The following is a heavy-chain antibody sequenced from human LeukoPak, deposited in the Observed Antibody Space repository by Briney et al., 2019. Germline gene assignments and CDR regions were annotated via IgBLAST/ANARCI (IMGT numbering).Heavy chain of an antibody. Sequence: GRSLRLSCAASGFTFRPYGMHWVRQAPGMGPEWVALILNDGNTKHYADSVRGRFTISRDNSKNTLYLQMNSLRAEDTAVYYCARDIGDCSSGSCYSDYFDYWGQGTLVTVSS. V-gene: IGHV3-33*01. CDR2: ILNDGNTK. CDR1: GFTFRPYG. D-gene: IGHD2-15*01. J-gene: IGHJ4*02. CDR3: ARDIGDCSSGSCYSDYFDY.